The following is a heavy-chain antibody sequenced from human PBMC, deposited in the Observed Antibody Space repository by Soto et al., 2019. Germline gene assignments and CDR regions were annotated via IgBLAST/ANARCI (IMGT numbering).Heavy chain of an antibody. D-gene: IGHD5-12*01. CDR2: IYPGDSNT. Sequence: PGESLKISCKGSGYSFPSYWIGWVRQMPGKGLEWMGIIYPGDSNTRYSPSFQGQVTISVDKSFSTAYLQWSSLKASDTAMHYCARRVATIEGGWFDYWGQGSLVTVSS. V-gene: IGHV5-51*01. J-gene: IGHJ4*02. CDR1: GYSFPSYW. CDR3: ARRVATIEGGWFDY.